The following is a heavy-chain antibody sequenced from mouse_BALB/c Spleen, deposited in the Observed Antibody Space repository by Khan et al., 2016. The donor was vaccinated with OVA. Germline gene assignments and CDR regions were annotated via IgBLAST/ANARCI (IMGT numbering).Heavy chain of an antibody. CDR2: IYPYNDDT. CDR3: ARNCRSDVYFDY. CDR1: GYTFTSYV. V-gene: IGHV1S136*01. J-gene: IGHJ2*01. D-gene: IGHD2-14*01. Sequence: VQLQQPGPELVKPGASVKMSCKASGYTFTSYVIHWVKQKPGQGLEWIGYIYPYNDDTKYNEKFKGKATLTSDKSSSTAYMELSSLTSEDAAVYFCARNCRSDVYFDYWGQGTTLTVSS.